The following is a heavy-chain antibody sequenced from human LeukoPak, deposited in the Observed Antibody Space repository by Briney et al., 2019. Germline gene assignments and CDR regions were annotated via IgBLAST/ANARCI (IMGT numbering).Heavy chain of an antibody. V-gene: IGHV3-23*01. J-gene: IGHJ4*02. Sequence: GGSLRLSCAASGFTFTTHAMSWVRQAPGKGLEWVSTISGSGGSTYYADSVKGRFTISRDNSQNTLYLQMNSLRADDTAVYYCAKGALVPDYWGQGTLVTVSS. CDR1: GFTFTTHA. CDR3: AKGALVPDY. D-gene: IGHD6-13*01. CDR2: ISGSGGST.